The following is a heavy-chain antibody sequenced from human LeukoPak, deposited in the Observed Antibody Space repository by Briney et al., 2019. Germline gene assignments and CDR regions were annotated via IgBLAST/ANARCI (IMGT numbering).Heavy chain of an antibody. V-gene: IGHV1-2*02. Sequence: ASVKVSCKTSGDTFSGYFMHWVRQAPGQGLEWMGWINPDSGGTNYAQKFQGRVTMTRDTSIRTAYMELSRLRSDDTAVYYCARVLFYSSGNRSNRVDYWGQGTLVTVSS. D-gene: IGHD6-19*01. CDR2: INPDSGGT. J-gene: IGHJ4*02. CDR3: ARVLFYSSGNRSNRVDY. CDR1: GDTFSGYF.